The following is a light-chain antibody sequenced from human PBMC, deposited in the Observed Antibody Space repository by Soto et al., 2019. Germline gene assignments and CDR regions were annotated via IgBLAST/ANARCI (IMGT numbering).Light chain of an antibody. V-gene: IGLV2-8*01. Sequence: QSALTQPPSASGSPGQSVTISCTGTSSDIGAYNHVSWYQQHPDKAPKLIISEVTKRPSGVPDRFSGSKSGNTASLTVSGLQAEDEAVYYCSSYISSNTLVIFGGGTKLTVL. CDR3: SSYISSNTLVI. CDR1: SSDIGAYNH. CDR2: EVT. J-gene: IGLJ2*01.